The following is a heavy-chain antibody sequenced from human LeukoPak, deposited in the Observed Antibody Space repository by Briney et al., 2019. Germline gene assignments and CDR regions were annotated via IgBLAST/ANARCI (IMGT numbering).Heavy chain of an antibody. Sequence: PGGSLRPSCAASGFTVSSNYMSWVRQAPGKGLEWVSVIYSGGSTYYADSVKGRFTISRDNSKNTLYLQMNSLRAEDTAVYYCSAAHDRYYYYGMDVWGKGTTVTVSS. CDR2: IYSGGST. V-gene: IGHV3-53*01. J-gene: IGHJ6*04. CDR1: GFTVSSNY. CDR3: SAAHDRYYYYGMDV. D-gene: IGHD2-2*01.